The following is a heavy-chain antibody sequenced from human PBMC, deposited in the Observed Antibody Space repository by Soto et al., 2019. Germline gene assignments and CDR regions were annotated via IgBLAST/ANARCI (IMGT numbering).Heavy chain of an antibody. V-gene: IGHV1-2*04. CDR2: INPNSGGT. D-gene: IGHD6-19*01. CDR3: ARDQGSGWYSTAFDI. CDR1: GYTFTGYY. Sequence: GASVKVSCKASGYTFTGYYMHWVRQAPGQGLEWMGWINPNSGGTNYAQKFQGWVTMTRDTSISTAYMELSRLRSDGTAVYYCARDQGSGWYSTAFDIWGQGTMVTVPS. J-gene: IGHJ3*02.